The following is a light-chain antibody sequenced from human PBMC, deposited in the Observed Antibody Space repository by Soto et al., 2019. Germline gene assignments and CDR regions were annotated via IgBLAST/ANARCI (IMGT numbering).Light chain of an antibody. CDR3: QQRSNWPPYT. J-gene: IGKJ2*01. Sequence: EIVLTQSPATLSLSPGERATLSCRASQSVSSYLAWYQQKPGQAPRLLMYDASNRATGIPARFSGSGSGTDFTLTISRLEPEDFAVYYCQQRSNWPPYTFGQGTKLEIK. CDR1: QSVSSY. CDR2: DAS. V-gene: IGKV3-11*01.